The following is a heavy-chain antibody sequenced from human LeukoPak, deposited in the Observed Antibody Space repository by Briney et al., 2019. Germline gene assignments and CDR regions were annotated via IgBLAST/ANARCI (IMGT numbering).Heavy chain of an antibody. CDR1: GYTFTSYG. CDR2: ISAYNGNT. V-gene: IGHV1-18*01. D-gene: IGHD6-13*01. J-gene: IGHJ6*03. Sequence: ASVKVSCKASGYTFTSYGITWVRQAPGQGLEWMGWISAYNGNTNYAQKLQGRVTMTTDTSTSTAYMELSSLRSDDTAVYYCARGGGAAADYSYYYKDVWGKGTTVTVSS. CDR3: ARGGGAAADYSYYYKDV.